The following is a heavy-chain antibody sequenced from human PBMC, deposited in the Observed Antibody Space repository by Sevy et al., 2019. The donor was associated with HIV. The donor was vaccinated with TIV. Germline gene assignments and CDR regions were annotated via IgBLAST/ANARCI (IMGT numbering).Heavy chain of an antibody. Sequence: GGSLRLTCAASGFTFSSYAMSWVRQAPGKGLEWVSAFSGSGGSTYYADSVKGRFTISRDNSKNTLYLPMNSLRAEDTAVYYCAKDLRMIVVVINHNGDFAFDIWGQGTMVTVSS. D-gene: IGHD3-22*01. J-gene: IGHJ3*02. CDR2: FSGSGGST. CDR1: GFTFSSYA. V-gene: IGHV3-23*01. CDR3: AKDLRMIVVVINHNGDFAFDI.